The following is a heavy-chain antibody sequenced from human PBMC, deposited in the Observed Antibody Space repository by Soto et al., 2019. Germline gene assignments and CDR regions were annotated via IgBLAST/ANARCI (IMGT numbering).Heavy chain of an antibody. V-gene: IGHV3-23*01. D-gene: IGHD3-10*01. Sequence: EVQLLASGGGLVHPGGSLRLSCAASGLTFTSYAMSWVRQAPGKGLEWVSGLSGSGGTTYYADSVKGRFTISRDNSKNTLYLQMDSLRAEDTAVYYCAKDRRISMVRGYDFEYWGQGTLVTVSS. J-gene: IGHJ4*02. CDR2: LSGSGGTT. CDR3: AKDRRISMVRGYDFEY. CDR1: GLTFTSYA.